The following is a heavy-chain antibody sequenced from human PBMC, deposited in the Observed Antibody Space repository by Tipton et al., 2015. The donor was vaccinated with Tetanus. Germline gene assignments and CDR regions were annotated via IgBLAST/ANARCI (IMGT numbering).Heavy chain of an antibody. CDR3: ARDKSGPSFY. J-gene: IGHJ4*02. V-gene: IGHV3-23*01. CDR1: GFTFSNYA. Sequence: SLRLSCAASGFTFSNYAINWVRQAPGKGLEWVSAMTGTGAGTYYADSVKGRFTISRDNAKNSLYLQMNSLRAEDTAVYYCARDKSGPSFYWGQGTLVTVSS. D-gene: IGHD2-2*01. CDR2: MTGTGAGT.